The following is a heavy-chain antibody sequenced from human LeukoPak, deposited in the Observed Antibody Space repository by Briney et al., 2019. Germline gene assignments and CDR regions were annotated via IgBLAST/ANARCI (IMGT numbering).Heavy chain of an antibody. CDR1: GFTFNSYA. CDR3: ARGVNMVRGVLPIFEY. V-gene: IGHV3-30-3*01. J-gene: IGHJ4*02. Sequence: PGGSLRLSCAASGFTFNSYAIHWVRQTPGKGLEWVAVISYDGVTKYYGDSVKGRFTISRDNSISTLFLLINSLRVEDTAVYYCARGVNMVRGVLPIFEYWGQGTLVTVSS. D-gene: IGHD3-10*01. CDR2: ISYDGVTK.